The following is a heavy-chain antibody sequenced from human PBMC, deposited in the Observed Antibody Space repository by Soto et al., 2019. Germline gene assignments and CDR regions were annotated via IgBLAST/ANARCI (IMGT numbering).Heavy chain of an antibody. Sequence: EVQLLESGGDLVQPGGSLRLSCVGSGLIFSRYAISWVRHAPGKGLEWVSTISGGSDDYADSVKGRFAIARDDFKNTVYLQMNSLRVEDTAIYYCAKVSGSSWFDPVDSWGQGTLVTVSS. CDR2: ISGGSD. CDR1: GLIFSRYA. V-gene: IGHV3-23*01. J-gene: IGHJ4*02. D-gene: IGHD6-13*01. CDR3: AKVSGSSWFDPVDS.